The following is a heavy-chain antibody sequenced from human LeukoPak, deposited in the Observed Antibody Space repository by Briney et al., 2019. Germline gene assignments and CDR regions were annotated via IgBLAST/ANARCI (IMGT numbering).Heavy chain of an antibody. CDR2: INHSGST. V-gene: IGHV4-34*01. CDR1: GGSFSGYY. J-gene: IGHJ6*03. D-gene: IGHD3-10*01. CDR3: ARQRRVRGAKEVYYYYYYYMDV. Sequence: SEALSLTCAVYGGSFSGYYWSWIRQPPGKGLEWIGEINHSGSTNYNPSLKSRVTISVDTSKNQFSLKLSSVTAADTAVYYCARQRRVRGAKEVYYYYYYYMDVWGKGTTVTISS.